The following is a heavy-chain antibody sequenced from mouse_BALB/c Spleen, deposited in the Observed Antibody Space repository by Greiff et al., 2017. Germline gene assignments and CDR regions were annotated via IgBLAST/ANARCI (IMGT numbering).Heavy chain of an antibody. Sequence: VQLQQSGAELARPGASVKLSCKASGYTFTSYWMQWVKQRPGQGLEWIGAIYPGDGDTRYTQKFKGKATLTADKSSSTAYMQLSSLASEDSAVYYCARGDYDGPDYWGQGTSVTVSS. V-gene: IGHV1-87*01. J-gene: IGHJ4*01. CDR2: IYPGDGDT. CDR3: ARGDYDGPDY. CDR1: GYTFTSYW. D-gene: IGHD2-4*01.